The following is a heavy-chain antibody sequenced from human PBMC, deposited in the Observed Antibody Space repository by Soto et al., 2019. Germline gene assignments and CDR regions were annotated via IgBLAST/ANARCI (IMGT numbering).Heavy chain of an antibody. CDR3: AKDTYYYDSSGYFDY. CDR2: ISYDGINK. D-gene: IGHD3-22*01. CDR1: GFTFSSYC. Sequence: GGSLRLSCAASGFTFSSYCIHWVRQAPCKGLEWVAVISYDGINKYYADSVKGRFTISRDNSKNTLYLQMNSLRAEDTAVYYCAKDTYYYDSSGYFDYWGQGTLVTVSS. J-gene: IGHJ4*02. V-gene: IGHV3-30*18.